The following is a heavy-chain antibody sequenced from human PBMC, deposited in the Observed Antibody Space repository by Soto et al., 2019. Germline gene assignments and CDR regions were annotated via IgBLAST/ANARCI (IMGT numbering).Heavy chain of an antibody. D-gene: IGHD2-2*01. CDR3: AGGLGYCSSTSCLSTPYNWFDP. V-gene: IGHV1-69*13. CDR2: IIPIFGTA. J-gene: IGHJ5*02. CDR1: GGTFSSYA. Sequence: SVKVSCKASGGTFSSYAISWVRQAPGQGREWMGGIIPIFGTANYAQKFQGRVTITADESTSTAYMELSSLRSEDTAVYYCAGGLGYCSSTSCLSTPYNWFDPWGQGXLVTVYS.